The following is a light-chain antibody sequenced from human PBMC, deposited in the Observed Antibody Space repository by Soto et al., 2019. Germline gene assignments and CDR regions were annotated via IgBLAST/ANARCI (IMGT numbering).Light chain of an antibody. CDR1: QSISAW. CDR3: QQYNSNPLT. J-gene: IGKJ4*01. V-gene: IGKV1-5*03. CDR2: KAS. Sequence: DIQMTQSPSTLSASVGDRVIITCRASQSISAWLAWYQQKPGKAPKLLIYKASSLESGVPSRFSGSGSGTEFTLTISGLQPVDFATYYCQQYNSNPLTFGGGTKVEIK.